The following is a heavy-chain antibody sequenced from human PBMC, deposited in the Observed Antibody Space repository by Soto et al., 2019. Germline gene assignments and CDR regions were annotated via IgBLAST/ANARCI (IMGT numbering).Heavy chain of an antibody. J-gene: IGHJ3*02. V-gene: IGHV5-51*01. Sequence: GESLKISCKGSGYSFTSYWIGWVRQMPGKGLEWMGIIYPGDSDTRYSPSFQGQVTISADKSISTAYLQWSSLKASDTAMYYCARTYCGGDCYFLPFAFDIWGQGTMVTVSS. CDR3: ARTYCGGDCYFLPFAFDI. D-gene: IGHD2-21*02. CDR2: IYPGDSDT. CDR1: GYSFTSYW.